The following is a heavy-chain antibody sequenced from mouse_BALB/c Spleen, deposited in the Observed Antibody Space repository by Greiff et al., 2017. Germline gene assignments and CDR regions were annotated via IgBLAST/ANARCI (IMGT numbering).Heavy chain of an antibody. CDR3: ASESNAMDY. J-gene: IGHJ4*01. V-gene: IGHV1S127*01. CDR2: IDPSDSET. CDR1: GYSFTSYW. Sequence: QVQLQQSGPQLVRPGASVKISCKASGYSFTSYWMHWVKQRPGQGLEWIGMIDPSDSETRLNQKFKDKATLTVDKSSSTAYMQLSSPTSEDTAVYDCASESNAMDYWGQGTSVTVSS.